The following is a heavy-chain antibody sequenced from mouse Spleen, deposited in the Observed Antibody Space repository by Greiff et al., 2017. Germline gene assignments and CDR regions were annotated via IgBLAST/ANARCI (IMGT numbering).Heavy chain of an antibody. CDR2: IDPSDSYT. V-gene: IGHV1-50*01. CDR3: ARRRDYGFDY. CDR1: GYTFTSYW. J-gene: IGHJ2*01. Sequence: VQLQQPGAELVKPGASVKLSCKASGYTFTSYWMQWVKQRPGQGLEWIGEIDPSDSYTNYNQKFKGKATLTVDTSSSTAYMQLSSLTSEDSAVYYCARRRDYGFDYWGQGTTLTVSS. D-gene: IGHD1-1*02.